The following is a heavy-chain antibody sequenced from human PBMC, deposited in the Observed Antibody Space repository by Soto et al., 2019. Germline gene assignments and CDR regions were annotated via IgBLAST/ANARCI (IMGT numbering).Heavy chain of an antibody. CDR1: GGTVASSHW. CDR2: VYHTGDT. CDR3: AREIVTAGGNNYFDP. Sequence: SETLSLTFGVSGGTVASSHWWSWVRQSPGRGLEWIGNVYHTGDTNFNPSLQSRVTFSVDKSNNQFSLRLTSVTAADTAVYFCAREIVTAGGNNYFDPWGPGTLVTVSS. V-gene: IGHV4-4*02. J-gene: IGHJ5*02. D-gene: IGHD2-21*02.